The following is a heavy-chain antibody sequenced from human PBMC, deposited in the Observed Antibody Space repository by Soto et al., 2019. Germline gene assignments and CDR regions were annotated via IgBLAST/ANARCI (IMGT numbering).Heavy chain of an antibody. D-gene: IGHD7-27*01. CDR3: ARGRYCLTGRCFPNWFDS. V-gene: IGHV4-30-4*01. CDR1: GDSISNLDYF. CDR2: IYKSATT. J-gene: IGHJ5*01. Sequence: SETLSLTCSVSGDSISNLDYFWAWIRQPPGQALEYIGYIYKSATTYYNPSFESRVAISVDTSKSQFSPNVTSVTAADTAVYFCARGRYCLTGRCFPNWFDSWGQGALVTVSS.